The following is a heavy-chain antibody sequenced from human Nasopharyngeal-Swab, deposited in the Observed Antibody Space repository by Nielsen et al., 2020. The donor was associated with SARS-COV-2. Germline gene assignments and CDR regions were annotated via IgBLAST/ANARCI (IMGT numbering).Heavy chain of an antibody. D-gene: IGHD3-22*01. V-gene: IGHV3-30*18. CDR1: GFTFSTCA. J-gene: IGHJ4*02. CDR3: AKYYFDSSGYYYFGY. CDR2: ISNDGSNK. Sequence: GGSLRLSGAASGFTFSTCAMNWVRQAPGKGLEWVAVISNDGSNKYYADSVKGRLTISRDNSKNTLYLQMNSLRTEDTAVYYCAKYYFDSSGYYYFGYWGQGTLVTVSS.